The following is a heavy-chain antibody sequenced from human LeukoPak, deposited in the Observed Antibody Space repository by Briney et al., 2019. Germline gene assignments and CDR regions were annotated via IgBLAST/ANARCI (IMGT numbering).Heavy chain of an antibody. CDR1: GGSISSSSYY. J-gene: IGHJ4*02. CDR2: IYYSGST. V-gene: IGHV4-39*07. CDR3: ARGVTCFDY. D-gene: IGHD2-21*02. Sequence: SETLSLTCTVSGGSISSSSYYWGWIRQPPGKGLEWIGSIYYSGSTYYNPSLKSRVTISVDTSKNQFSLKLSSVTAADTAVYYCARGVTCFDYWGQGTLVTVSS.